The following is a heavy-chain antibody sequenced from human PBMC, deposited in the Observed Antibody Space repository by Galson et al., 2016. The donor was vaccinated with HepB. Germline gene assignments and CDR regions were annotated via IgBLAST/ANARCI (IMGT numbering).Heavy chain of an antibody. V-gene: IGHV4-39*01. CDR1: GGSVTASPYY. CDR2: LSYSGSA. Sequence: SETLSLTCTVSGGSVTASPYYHAWIRQPPGKGLEWIGTLSYSGSAYCNPSLKSHFTISMGASRNQFSLQLTSVTAADTVVYYCARLFASGRKYDAFDIWGQGTVVTVSS. J-gene: IGHJ3*02. CDR3: ARLFASGRKYDAFDI. D-gene: IGHD3-10*01.